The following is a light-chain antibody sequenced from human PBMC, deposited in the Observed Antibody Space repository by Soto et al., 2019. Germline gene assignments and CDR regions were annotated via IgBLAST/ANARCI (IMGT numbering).Light chain of an antibody. CDR3: CSYAGSSTQSYV. J-gene: IGLJ1*01. V-gene: IGLV2-23*02. Sequence: QSALTQPASVSGSPGQSITISCTGTNSDVGSYNLVSWYQQHPGKAPKVIIYEVSERPSGVSDRFSGTKSGNTASLMISGLQAEDEADYYCCSYAGSSTQSYVFGCGTKLTVL. CDR2: EVS. CDR1: NSDVGSYNL.